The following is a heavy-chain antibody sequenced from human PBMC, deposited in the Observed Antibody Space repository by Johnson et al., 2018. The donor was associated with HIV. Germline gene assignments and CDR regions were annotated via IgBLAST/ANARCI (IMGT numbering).Heavy chain of an antibody. CDR2: ISWNSATK. V-gene: IGHV3-9*01. CDR1: GFTFHDYD. CDR3: AKARGGYCSSTSCFAFDI. Sequence: VQLVESGGGLVQPGRSLRLSCAASGFTFHDYDIHWVRQAPGKGLEWVSGISWNSATKDYADSVKGRFTISRDNSKNTLYLQMNSLRAEDTAAYYCAKARGGYCSSTSCFAFDIWGQGTMVTVSS. J-gene: IGHJ3*02. D-gene: IGHD2-2*01.